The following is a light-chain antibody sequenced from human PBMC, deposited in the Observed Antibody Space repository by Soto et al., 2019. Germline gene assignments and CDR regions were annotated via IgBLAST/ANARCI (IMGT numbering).Light chain of an antibody. Sequence: EIVLTQSPATLSLSPGERATLSCRASQSVSSYLAWYQQKPGQAPRLLIYDASNRATGIPARFSGSGSGTYFTLTISSLEPEDFAVYYCQQRSNWPPTWTFGQGTKVDIK. V-gene: IGKV3-11*01. CDR2: DAS. J-gene: IGKJ1*01. CDR1: QSVSSY. CDR3: QQRSNWPPTWT.